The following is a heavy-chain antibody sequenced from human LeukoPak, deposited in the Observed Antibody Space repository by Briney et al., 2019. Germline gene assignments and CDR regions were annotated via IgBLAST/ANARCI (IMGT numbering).Heavy chain of an antibody. Sequence: ASVKVSCTASGYTFTSYYMHWVRQAPGQGLEWMGIINPSGGSTSYAQKFQGRVTMTRDTSTSTVYMELSSLRSEDTAGYYCARDLRQIEWELPEYYYYYYGMDVWGQGTTVTVSS. CDR1: GYTFTSYY. CDR2: INPSGGST. CDR3: ARDLRQIEWELPEYYYYYYGMDV. J-gene: IGHJ6*02. V-gene: IGHV1-46*01. D-gene: IGHD1-26*01.